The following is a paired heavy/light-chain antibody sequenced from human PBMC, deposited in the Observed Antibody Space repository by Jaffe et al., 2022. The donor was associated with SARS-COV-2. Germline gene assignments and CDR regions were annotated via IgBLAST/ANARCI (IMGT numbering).Light chain of an antibody. V-gene: IGKV3-20*01. CDR3: QQYGSSTKT. J-gene: IGKJ1*01. CDR2: GAS. Sequence: EIVLTQSPGTLSLSPGESATLSCRASQSISNNYLAWYQQKPGQAPRLLIYGASSRATGIPDRFSGSGSGTDFTLTISRLEPEDFAVYNCQQYGSSTKTFGQGTRVEIK. CDR1: QSISNNY.
Heavy chain of an antibody. CDR2: ISGGGGYT. D-gene: IGHD1-26*01. V-gene: IGHV3-23*04. CDR1: GFTFSNYA. J-gene: IGHJ4*02. CDR3: AKDAVGSSISYYFDH. Sequence: EVQLVESGGALVQPGGSLRLSCAASGFTFSNYAMTWVRQAPGKGLEWVSTISGGGGYTYYADSVRGRFTISRDKSKNTLYLQMSSLRAEDTAVYYCAKDAVGSSISYYFDHWGQGTLVTVSS.